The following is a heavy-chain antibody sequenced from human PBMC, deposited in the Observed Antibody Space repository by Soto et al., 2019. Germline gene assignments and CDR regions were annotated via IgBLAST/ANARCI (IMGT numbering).Heavy chain of an antibody. CDR1: GGSISSSNW. CDR2: IYHSGST. V-gene: IGHV4-4*02. D-gene: IGHD2-2*01. CDR3: ASDPIWCTGCPIDP. J-gene: IGHJ5*02. Sequence: QVQLQESGPGLVKPSGTLSLTCAVSGGSISSSNWWRWVRQPPGKGLEWFGEIYHSGSTNYNPSLKRRVTISVDKSKNQFSLKLSSVTASDTAVSYCASDPIWCTGCPIDPWGQGTLVTVSS.